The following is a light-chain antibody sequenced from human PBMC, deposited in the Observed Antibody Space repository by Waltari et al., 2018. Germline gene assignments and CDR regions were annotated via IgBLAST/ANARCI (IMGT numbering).Light chain of an antibody. CDR1: SSDGGFYHY. Sequence: QSALTQPASVSGSPGQSITISCTGTSSDGGFYHYVPWYQHYPGKAPKLIIYEVSDRPSGVSNRFSGSKSGNTASLTISGLQAEDEADYYCSSYTSSSLYVFGTGTKVTVL. CDR3: SSYTSSSLYV. CDR2: EVS. J-gene: IGLJ1*01. V-gene: IGLV2-14*01.